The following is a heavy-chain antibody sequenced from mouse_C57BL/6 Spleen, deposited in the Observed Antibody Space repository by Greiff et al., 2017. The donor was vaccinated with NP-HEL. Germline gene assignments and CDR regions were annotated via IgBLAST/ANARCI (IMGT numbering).Heavy chain of an antibody. V-gene: IGHV1-52*01. CDR1: GYTFTSYW. CDR2: INPSDSDT. J-gene: IGHJ3*01. CDR3: DRYTDGSSSAWFAD. D-gene: IGHD1-1*01. Sequence: VQLQQPGAELVRPGSSVKLSCKASGYTFTSYWMPWVKQRPVQGLEWIGNINPSDSDTHYTQKFKGKATLTVDKSSSTAYMQLSSLTSEDSAVYYCDRYTDGSSSAWFADWGQGTPVTVSA.